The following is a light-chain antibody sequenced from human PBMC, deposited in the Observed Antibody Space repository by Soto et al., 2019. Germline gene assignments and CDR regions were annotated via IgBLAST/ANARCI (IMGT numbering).Light chain of an antibody. CDR2: DAS. J-gene: IGKJ2*01. CDR3: QQRSNWRT. Sequence: EIVLTQSPATLSLSPGERATLSCRASQSVSSYLAWYQQKPGQAPRLLIYDASNRATGIPARFSGSGSGTDFTLTISSLEPEGFAVYYCQQRSNWRTFGQGTKLEIK. CDR1: QSVSSY. V-gene: IGKV3-11*01.